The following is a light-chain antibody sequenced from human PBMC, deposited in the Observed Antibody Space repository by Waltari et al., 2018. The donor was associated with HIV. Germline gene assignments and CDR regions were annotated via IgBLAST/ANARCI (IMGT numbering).Light chain of an antibody. CDR1: QGIRNY. CDR3: QKYDNSLLT. J-gene: IGKJ3*01. CDR2: DAS. V-gene: IGKV1-27*01. Sequence: DLQMTQSPSSLSASVGDRVTITCRASQGIRNYLAWYQQKPGKTPKLLIYDASTLQVGVPSRFSGSGSGADFTLTISSLQPEDVGTYYCQKYDNSLLTFGPGTKVD.